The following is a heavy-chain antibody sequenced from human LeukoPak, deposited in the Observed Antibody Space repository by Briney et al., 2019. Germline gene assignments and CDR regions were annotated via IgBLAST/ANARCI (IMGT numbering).Heavy chain of an antibody. CDR3: ARGVGAATNYSDY. CDR1: GYTFTSYD. D-gene: IGHD1-26*01. Sequence: ASVKVSCKASGYTFTSYDIHWVRQATGQGLEWMGWMNPNSGHTGYAQKFQGRVTITRDTSITTAYMELSSLGSEDTAVHYCARGVGAATNYSDYWGQGTLVTVSS. CDR2: MNPNSGHT. J-gene: IGHJ4*02. V-gene: IGHV1-8*03.